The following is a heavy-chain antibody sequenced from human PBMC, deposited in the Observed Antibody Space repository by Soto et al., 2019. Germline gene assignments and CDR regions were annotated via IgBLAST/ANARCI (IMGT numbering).Heavy chain of an antibody. Sequence: GGSLRLSCPASGFTFSSYAMSWGGQAPGKELEWVSTISGNSGKTNYAESVKGRFSISRDNSKNTVHLQLDSLRAEDTAVYFCAKLGFVLMELYYFHQWGHGTLVTVSS. D-gene: IGHD2-8*01. J-gene: IGHJ4*01. CDR1: GFTFSSYA. V-gene: IGHV3-23*01. CDR3: AKLGFVLMELYYFHQ. CDR2: ISGNSGKT.